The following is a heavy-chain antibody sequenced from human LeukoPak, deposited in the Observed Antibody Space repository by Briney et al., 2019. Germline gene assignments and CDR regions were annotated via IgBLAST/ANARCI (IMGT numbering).Heavy chain of an antibody. Sequence: GASVTVSCKASGYTFTDYYIHWVRQAPGQGLEWMGWINPISGGTIYAQKFQGRVTMTRDMSISTAYMELSRLRSDDTAVYYCARDGWGFGGNWFDPWGQGTLVTVSS. V-gene: IGHV1-2*02. J-gene: IGHJ5*02. CDR2: INPISGGT. D-gene: IGHD3-10*01. CDR1: GYTFTDYY. CDR3: ARDGWGFGGNWFDP.